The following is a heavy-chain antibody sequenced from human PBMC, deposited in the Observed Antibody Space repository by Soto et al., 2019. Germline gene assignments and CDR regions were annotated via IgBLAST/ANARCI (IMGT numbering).Heavy chain of an antibody. CDR1: GYSFTTYW. Sequence: EVQPVQSGAEVKKPGESLKISCKGSGYSFTTYWIAWVRQMPDRGLEWMGIIYPGDSDTRYSPSFQGQVTISADKSISTAYLHWSSLKASDTAMYYCARRLAATEHFDFWGQGTLVTVSS. D-gene: IGHD6-25*01. CDR3: ARRLAATEHFDF. J-gene: IGHJ4*02. V-gene: IGHV5-51*01. CDR2: IYPGDSDT.